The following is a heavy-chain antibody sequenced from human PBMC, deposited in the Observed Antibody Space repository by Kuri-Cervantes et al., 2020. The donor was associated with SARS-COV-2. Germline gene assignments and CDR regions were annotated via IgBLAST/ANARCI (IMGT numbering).Heavy chain of an antibody. Sequence: GESLKISCAASGFTFSSYSMNWVRQAPGKGLEWVAFIRYDGSNKYYADSVKGRFTISRDNSKNTLYLQMNSLRAEDTAVYYCAKEVVPAATPGAGHFDYWGQGTLVTVSS. CDR2: IRYDGSNK. V-gene: IGHV3-30*02. CDR3: AKEVVPAATPGAGHFDY. CDR1: GFTFSSYS. J-gene: IGHJ4*02. D-gene: IGHD2-2*01.